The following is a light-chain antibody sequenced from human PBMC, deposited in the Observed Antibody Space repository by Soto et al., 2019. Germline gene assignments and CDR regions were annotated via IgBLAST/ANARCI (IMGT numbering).Light chain of an antibody. J-gene: IGLJ6*01. CDR2: EGS. V-gene: IGLV2-23*03. CDR1: SSDVGSYNL. CDR3: CSYAGSSTFAGV. Sequence: QSALTQPASVSGSPGQSITISCTGTSSDVGSYNLVSWYQQHPGKAPKLMIYEGSKRPSGVSNRFSGSKSGNTASLTISGLQAEDEADYYCCSYAGSSTFAGVFGTGTQLTVI.